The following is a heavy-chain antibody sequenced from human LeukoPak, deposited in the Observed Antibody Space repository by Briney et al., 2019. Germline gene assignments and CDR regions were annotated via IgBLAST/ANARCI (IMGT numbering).Heavy chain of an antibody. CDR2: SAYNGNT. Sequence: GASVRASCTAAGSTFTNSGFNWVREAARQRLKGWGDSAYNGNTNYAQKFQDRVTMTTDTSTSTAYMELKSLRSDHTAVYYCARYNSMFRGVTTSDYWGQGTLVTVSS. V-gene: IGHV1-18*01. CDR3: ARYNSMFRGVTTSDY. J-gene: IGHJ4*02. D-gene: IGHD3-10*01. CDR1: GSTFTNSG.